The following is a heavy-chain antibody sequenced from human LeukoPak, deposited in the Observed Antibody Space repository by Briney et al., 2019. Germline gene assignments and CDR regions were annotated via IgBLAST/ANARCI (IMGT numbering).Heavy chain of an antibody. V-gene: IGHV4-34*01. J-gene: IGHJ1*01. Sequence: SETLSLTCAASGWSFSSYDWSWVRQPPGKGLEWIGEINHSGSTNYNPSLKGRVTISVDTSKNQFSLKLSSVTAADTAVYYCAIGQRLLWDPIYFQPWGQGTLVTVSS. CDR2: INHSGST. D-gene: IGHD3-10*01. CDR1: GWSFSSYD. CDR3: AIGQRLLWDPIYFQP.